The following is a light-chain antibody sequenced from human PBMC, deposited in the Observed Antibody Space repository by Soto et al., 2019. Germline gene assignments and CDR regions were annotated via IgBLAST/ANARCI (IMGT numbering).Light chain of an antibody. Sequence: QSALTQPASVSGSPGQSITISCTGTSSDVGGYNYVSWYQQHPGKAPKLMIYEVSNRPSGVSNRFSGSKSGNTASLTISGLQAEDEADYYCSSYTSSSTYVFGTGTQLT. CDR1: SSDVGGYNY. CDR3: SSYTSSSTYV. J-gene: IGLJ1*01. CDR2: EVS. V-gene: IGLV2-14*01.